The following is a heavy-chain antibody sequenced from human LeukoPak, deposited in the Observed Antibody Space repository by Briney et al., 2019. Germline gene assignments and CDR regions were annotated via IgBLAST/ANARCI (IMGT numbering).Heavy chain of an antibody. Sequence: GGSLRLSCAASGFTFSDYSMHWVRQAPGKGLNLVAFIRYDGNNKYHADSVKGRFTISRDNSKNTLYLQMNSLRAEDTAVYYCAKGHYYNILTGYSVRRGLDYWGQGTLVTVSS. V-gene: IGHV3-30*02. D-gene: IGHD3-9*01. CDR1: GFTFSDYS. J-gene: IGHJ4*02. CDR2: IRYDGNNK. CDR3: AKGHYYNILTGYSVRRGLDY.